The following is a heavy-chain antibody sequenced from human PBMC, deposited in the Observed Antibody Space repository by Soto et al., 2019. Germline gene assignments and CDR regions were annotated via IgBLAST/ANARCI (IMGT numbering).Heavy chain of an antibody. V-gene: IGHV3-48*03. J-gene: IGHJ6*02. CDR3: ARDRRRGGFGELLFSYYYYGMDV. Sequence: GGSLRLSCAASGFTFSSYEMNWVRQAPGKGLEWVSYISSSGSTIYYADSVKGRITISRDNAKNSLYRQMNSLRAEDTAVYYGARDRRRGGFGELLFSYYYYGMDVWGQGTTVTVSS. CDR1: GFTFSSYE. CDR2: ISSSGSTI. D-gene: IGHD3-10*01.